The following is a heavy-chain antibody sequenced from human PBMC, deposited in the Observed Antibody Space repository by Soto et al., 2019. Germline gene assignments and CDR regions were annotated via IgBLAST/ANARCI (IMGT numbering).Heavy chain of an antibody. CDR2: IWYDGSNK. D-gene: IGHD3-3*01. Sequence: PGGSLRLSCAASGFTFSSYGMHWVRQAPGKGLEWVAVIWYDGSNKYYADSVKGRFTTSRDNSKNTLYLQMNSLRAEDTAVYYCARVFGVTYFDYWGQGTLVTVSS. CDR1: GFTFSSYG. CDR3: ARVFGVTYFDY. J-gene: IGHJ4*02. V-gene: IGHV3-33*01.